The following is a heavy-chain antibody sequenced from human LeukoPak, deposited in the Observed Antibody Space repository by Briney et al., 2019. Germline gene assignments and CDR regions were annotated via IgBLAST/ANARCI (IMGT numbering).Heavy chain of an antibody. Sequence: SETLFLTCTVSGGSISTYSWNWIRQSPGQGLEWIGYIKNNGGNYNNPSLMGRVTISLDTSKNQFSLKLTSVTAADTAVYYCARDAGGTWFDPWGQGTLVTVSS. J-gene: IGHJ5*02. CDR2: IKNNGGN. CDR3: ARDAGGTWFDP. V-gene: IGHV4-59*01. CDR1: GGSISTYS.